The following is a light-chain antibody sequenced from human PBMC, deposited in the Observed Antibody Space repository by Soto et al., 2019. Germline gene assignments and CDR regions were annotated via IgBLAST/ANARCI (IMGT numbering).Light chain of an antibody. CDR3: SSLTSSSTRGV. Sequence: QPVLTQPASVSGSPGQSITISCTGSSSDAGGYNYVSWYQHHPGKAPKLIIFEVTNRPSGVSNRFSGSKSGNTASLTISGLQAEDEADYYCSSLTSSSTRGVFGTGTKLTVL. CDR2: EVT. J-gene: IGLJ1*01. V-gene: IGLV2-14*01. CDR1: SSDAGGYNY.